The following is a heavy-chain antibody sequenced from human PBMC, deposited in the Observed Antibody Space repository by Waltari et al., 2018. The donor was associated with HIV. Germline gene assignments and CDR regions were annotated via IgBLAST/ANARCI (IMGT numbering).Heavy chain of an antibody. CDR2: IYTSGST. CDR1: GGSISSGSSY. D-gene: IGHD3-10*01. CDR3: AREAGSESGWFDP. V-gene: IGHV4-61*02. J-gene: IGHJ5*02. Sequence: QVQLQESGPGLVKPSQTLSLTCTVTGGSISSGSSYWSWIRQPAGKGLEWSGRIYTSGSTNYNPSLKSRVTISVDTSKNQFSLKLSSVTAADTAVYYCAREAGSESGWFDPWGQGTLVTVSS.